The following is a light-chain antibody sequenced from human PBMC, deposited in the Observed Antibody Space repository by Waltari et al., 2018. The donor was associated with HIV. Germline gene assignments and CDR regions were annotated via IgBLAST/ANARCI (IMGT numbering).Light chain of an antibody. CDR3: CSYTTTSTYVI. CDR1: SGDVGMYNF. CDR2: EVN. Sequence: QSALTQPASVSGSPGQTITISCTGTSGDVGMYNFVSWYQQHPGKAPKLIFYEVNKLPSWMSDRFTGSKSGNTASLTISGLQPEDEADYCCCSYTTTSTYVIFGGGTKLTVL. J-gene: IGLJ2*01. V-gene: IGLV2-23*02.